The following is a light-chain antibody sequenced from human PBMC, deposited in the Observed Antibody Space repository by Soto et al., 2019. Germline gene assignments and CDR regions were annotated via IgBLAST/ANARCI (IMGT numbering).Light chain of an antibody. V-gene: IGKV3-15*01. CDR3: QQYENWPRT. CDR1: QSVSSN. J-gene: IGKJ1*01. CDR2: GSS. Sequence: EIVMTQSPATLSVSPGERFTRSCTASQSVSSNLAWYQQKPGQAPRLLFYGSSTKATGIPARFSGSGSGTEFNLTISSLQSEDVAVYYCQQYENWPRTFGQGTKVDIK.